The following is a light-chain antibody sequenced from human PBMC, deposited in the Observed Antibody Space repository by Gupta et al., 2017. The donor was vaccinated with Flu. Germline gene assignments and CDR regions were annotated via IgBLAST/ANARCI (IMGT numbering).Light chain of an antibody. CDR1: QSISSY. CDR3: QHRYSTPWT. J-gene: IGKJ1*01. CDR2: AAS. V-gene: IGKV1-39*01. Sequence: PSSLSASVGDRVTNTCRASQSISSYLKWYQQKPGKAPKVLIYAASRLQSGVPSRFSGSGSGTDFTLTISRQQPEDFATYYCQHRYSTPWTFGQGTKVEI.